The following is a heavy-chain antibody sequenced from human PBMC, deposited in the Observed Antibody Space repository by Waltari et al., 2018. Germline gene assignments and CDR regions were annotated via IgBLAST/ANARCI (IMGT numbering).Heavy chain of an antibody. Sequence: QVQLQESGPGLVKPSETLSLTCTVSGGSISSYYWSWIRQPPGKGLEWIGYIYYSGSTNYNPPLKSRVTISVDTSKTQFSLKLSSVTAADTAVYYCAGGGTVTTYYYYYMDVWGKGTTVTVSS. CDR3: AGGGTVTTYYYYYMDV. D-gene: IGHD4-4*01. CDR1: GGSISSYY. V-gene: IGHV4-59*01. CDR2: IYYSGST. J-gene: IGHJ6*03.